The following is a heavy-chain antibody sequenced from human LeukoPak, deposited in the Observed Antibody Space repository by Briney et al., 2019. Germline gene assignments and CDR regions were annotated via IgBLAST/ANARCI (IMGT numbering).Heavy chain of an antibody. CDR2: IYSGGST. CDR1: GFTVSSNY. D-gene: IGHD3-22*01. CDR3: ASQGEEGMIPHYDY. Sequence: GGSLRLSCAASGFTVSSNYMSWVRQAPGKGLEWVSVIYSGGSTYYADSVKGRFTISRDNAKNSLYLQMNSLRAEDTAVYYCASQGEEGMIPHYDYWGQGTLVTVSS. V-gene: IGHV3-66*04. J-gene: IGHJ4*02.